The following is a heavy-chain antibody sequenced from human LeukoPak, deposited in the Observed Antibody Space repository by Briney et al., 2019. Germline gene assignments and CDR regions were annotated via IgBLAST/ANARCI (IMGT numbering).Heavy chain of an antibody. J-gene: IGHJ4*02. CDR1: GFTSSNYA. Sequence: GGSLRLSCVASGFTSSNYAMSWVRQAPGKGQEWVSAITGSGGITYYADSVKGRFTISRDNSKNTLYLQMNSLRAEDTAVYYCAKWVDYDVLTGYYDPDYWGQGTLVTVSS. D-gene: IGHD3-9*01. CDR3: AKWVDYDVLTGYYDPDY. V-gene: IGHV3-23*01. CDR2: ITGSGGIT.